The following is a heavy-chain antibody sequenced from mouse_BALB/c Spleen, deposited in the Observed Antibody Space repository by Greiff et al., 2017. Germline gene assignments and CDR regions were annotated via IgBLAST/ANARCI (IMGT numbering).Heavy chain of an antibody. CDR1: GYTFTSYY. CDR3: TRDPYDYGGYFDY. J-gene: IGHJ2*01. CDR2: INPSNGGT. Sequence: QVQLQQSGAELVKPGASVKLSCKASGYTFTSYYMYWVKQRPGQGLEWIGEINPSNGGTNFNEKFKSKATLTVDKSSSTAYMQLSSLTSEDSAVYYCTRDPYDYGGYFDYWGQGTTLTVSS. V-gene: IGHV1S81*02. D-gene: IGHD2-4*01.